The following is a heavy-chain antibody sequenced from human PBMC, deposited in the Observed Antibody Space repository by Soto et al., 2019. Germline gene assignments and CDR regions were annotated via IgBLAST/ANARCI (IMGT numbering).Heavy chain of an antibody. V-gene: IGHV4-59*01. D-gene: IGHD2-21*02. CDR2: IYYNGRT. CDR3: ARDLWGYCGTDCYPLDV. J-gene: IGHJ6*02. Sequence: PSETLSLTCTVSGGSISSYYWSWIRQPPGKGLEWIGYIYYNGRTNYNPSLKSRVTISVDTSKNQFSLKLSSVTAADTAVYYCARDLWGYCGTDCYPLDVWGQGTTVTVS. CDR1: GGSISSYY.